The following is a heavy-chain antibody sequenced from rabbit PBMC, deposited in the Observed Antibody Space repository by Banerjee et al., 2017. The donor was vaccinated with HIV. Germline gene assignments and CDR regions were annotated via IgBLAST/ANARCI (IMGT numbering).Heavy chain of an antibody. CDR3: ARYVPGRGDYDL. V-gene: IGHV1S45*01. CDR1: GFSFSSSYW. CDR2: IDAGSNGNT. D-gene: IGHD2-1*01. Sequence: QEQLEESGGDLVKPEGSLTLTCTASGFSFSSSYWICWIRQAPGKGLEWIACIDAGSNGNTYYASWAKGRFTVSKTSSTTVTLQMTSLTAADTATYFCARYVPGRGDYDLWGQGTLVTVS. J-gene: IGHJ4*01.